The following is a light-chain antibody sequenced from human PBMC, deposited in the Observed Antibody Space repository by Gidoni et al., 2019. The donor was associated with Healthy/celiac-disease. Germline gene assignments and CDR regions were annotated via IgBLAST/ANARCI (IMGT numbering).Light chain of an antibody. V-gene: IGKV3-20*01. CDR1: QRVSSSY. J-gene: IGKJ3*01. CDR2: GAS. CDR3: QQYGSF. Sequence: EIVLTQSPGTLSLSPGERATLSCRASQRVSSSYVAWYQQKPGQAPRLLIYGASSRATDIPDRFSGSGSGTDFTLTISRLEPEDFAVYYCQQYGSFFGPGTKVDIK.